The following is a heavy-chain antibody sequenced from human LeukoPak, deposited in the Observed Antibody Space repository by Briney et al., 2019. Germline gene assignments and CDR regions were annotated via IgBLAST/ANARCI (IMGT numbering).Heavy chain of an antibody. CDR2: IIPIFGTA. V-gene: IGHV1-69*05. CDR3: AVGLVVVPAAVEAFDI. D-gene: IGHD2-2*01. CDR1: GGTFSSYA. Sequence: GASVKVSCKASGGTFSSYAISWVRQAPGQGLEWMGGIIPIFGTANYAQKFQGRVTITTDESTSTAYMELSSLRSEDTAVYYCAVGLVVVPAAVEAFDIWGQGTMVTVSS. J-gene: IGHJ3*02.